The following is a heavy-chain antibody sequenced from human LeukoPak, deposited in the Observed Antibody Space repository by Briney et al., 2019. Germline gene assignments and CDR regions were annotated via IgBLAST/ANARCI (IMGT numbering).Heavy chain of an antibody. CDR2: IIPIFGTA. J-gene: IGHJ2*01. CDR3: ARVVTMIVGWYFDL. V-gene: IGHV1-69*13. CDR1: GGTFSSYA. Sequence: SVKVSCKASGGTFSSYAISWVRQAPGQGLEWMGGIIPIFGTANYAQKFQGRVTITADESTSTAYMELSSLRSEDTAVYYCARVVTMIVGWYFDLWGRGTLVTVSS. D-gene: IGHD3-22*01.